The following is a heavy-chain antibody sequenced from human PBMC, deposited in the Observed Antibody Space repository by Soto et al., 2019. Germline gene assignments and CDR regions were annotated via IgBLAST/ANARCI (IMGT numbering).Heavy chain of an antibody. CDR2: ISGSGSYT. Sequence: GGSLRLSCAASGFTFNDYGMSWVRQAPGKGLEWVSSISGSGSYTYYADFAKGRLTVSRDNSNNMLFLQMNGLRAEDTAIYYCAKVFNSAYSHYTPFHNRDQAPLVTVSS. CDR3: AKVFNSAYSHYTPFHN. D-gene: IGHD3-3*01. V-gene: IGHV3-23*01. J-gene: IGHJ4*02. CDR1: GFTFNDYG.